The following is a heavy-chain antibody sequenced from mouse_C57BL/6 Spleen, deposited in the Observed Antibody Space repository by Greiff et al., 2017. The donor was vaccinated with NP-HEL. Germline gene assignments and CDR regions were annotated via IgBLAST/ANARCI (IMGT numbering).Heavy chain of an antibody. CDR1: GFTFSSYA. J-gene: IGHJ2*01. V-gene: IGHV5-4*01. Sequence: EVHLVESGGGLVKPGGSLKLSCAASGFTFSSYAMSWVRQTPEKRLEWVATISDGGSYTYYPDNVKGRFTISRDNAKNNLYLQMSHLKSEDTAMYYCARDGGLGVYYFDYWGQGTTLTVSS. CDR2: ISDGGSYT. D-gene: IGHD4-1*01. CDR3: ARDGGLGVYYFDY.